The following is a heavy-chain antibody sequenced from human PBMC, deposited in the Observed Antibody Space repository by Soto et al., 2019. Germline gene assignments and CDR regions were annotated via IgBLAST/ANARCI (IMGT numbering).Heavy chain of an antibody. CDR2: IGASGDIT. J-gene: IGHJ4*02. Sequence: GGSLRLSCAASGFSFTNFAMSWVRQAPGKGLEWVAGIGASGDITWYADSVKGRLSIPRDNSKNTLYLKLNSLRFEDPPVYSFAKDDFTDRGDAYFYYWGPGTLVTVSS. V-gene: IGHV3-23*01. D-gene: IGHD2-21*02. CDR1: GFSFTNFA. CDR3: AKDDFTDRGDAYFYY.